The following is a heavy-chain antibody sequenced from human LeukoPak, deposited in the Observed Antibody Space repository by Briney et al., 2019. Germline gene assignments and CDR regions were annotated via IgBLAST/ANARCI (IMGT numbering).Heavy chain of an antibody. CDR3: AELGITMIGGV. J-gene: IGHJ6*04. CDR2: IKQDGRDK. CDR1: GFTFSSYW. Sequence: PGGSLRLSCAASGFTFSSYWMTWVRQAPGKGLEWVANIKQDGRDKYYVDSVKGRFTISRDNAKNSLYLQMNSLRAEDTAVYYCAELGITMIGGVWGKGTTVTISS. V-gene: IGHV3-7*01. D-gene: IGHD3-10*02.